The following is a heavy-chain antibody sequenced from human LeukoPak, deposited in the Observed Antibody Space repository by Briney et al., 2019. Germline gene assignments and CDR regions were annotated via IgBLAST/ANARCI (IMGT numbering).Heavy chain of an antibody. CDR2: IKQDGSEK. CDR1: GFTFSSYW. J-gene: IGHJ4*02. Sequence: GGSLRLSCAASGFTFSSYWMSWVRQAPGKGLEWVANIKQDGSEKYYVDSVKGRFTISRDNAKSSLYLQMNSLRAEDTAVYYCASFGGSGSPFDYWGQGTLVTVSS. V-gene: IGHV3-7*01. CDR3: ASFGGSGSPFDY. D-gene: IGHD3-10*01.